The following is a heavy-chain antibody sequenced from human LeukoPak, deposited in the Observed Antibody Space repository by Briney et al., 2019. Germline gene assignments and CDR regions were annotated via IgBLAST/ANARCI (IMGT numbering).Heavy chain of an antibody. V-gene: IGHV3-74*01. CDR1: GFTSSNFW. D-gene: IGHD3-22*01. CDR2: IKADGSST. Sequence: QPGGSLRLSCAASGFTSSNFWMHWVRQAPGKGLVWVSRIKADGSSTTYADSVKGRFTISRDNAKNTVYLQMNSLRAEDTAVYYCANDRGYSFDYWGQGTLVTVSS. J-gene: IGHJ4*02. CDR3: ANDRGYSFDY.